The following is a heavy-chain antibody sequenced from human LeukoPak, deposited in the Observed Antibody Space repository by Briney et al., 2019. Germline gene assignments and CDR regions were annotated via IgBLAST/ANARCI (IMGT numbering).Heavy chain of an antibody. V-gene: IGHV4-59*08. D-gene: IGHD4-11*01. CDR3: ARFGVLQYGNWFDP. J-gene: IGHJ5*02. CDR1: GGSISSYY. Sequence: SETLSLTCTVSGGSISSYYWSWIRRPPGKGLEWIGYIYYSGSTNYNPSLKSRVTISVDTSKNQFSLKLSSVTAADTAVYYCARFGVLQYGNWFDPWGQGTLVTVSS. CDR2: IYYSGST.